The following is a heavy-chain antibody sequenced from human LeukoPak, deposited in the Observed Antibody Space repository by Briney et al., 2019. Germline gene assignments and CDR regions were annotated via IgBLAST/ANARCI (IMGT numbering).Heavy chain of an antibody. J-gene: IGHJ4*02. CDR3: ARDLRYGGNSFGYFDY. CDR2: ISSSSSYI. CDR1: GFTFSSYS. Sequence: PGGSLRLSCVASGFTFSSYSMNWVRQAPGKGLEWVSSISSSSSYIYYADSVKGRFTISRDNAKNSLYLQMNSLRAEDTAVYYCARDLRYGGNSFGYFDYWGQGTLVTVSS. V-gene: IGHV3-21*01. D-gene: IGHD4-17*01.